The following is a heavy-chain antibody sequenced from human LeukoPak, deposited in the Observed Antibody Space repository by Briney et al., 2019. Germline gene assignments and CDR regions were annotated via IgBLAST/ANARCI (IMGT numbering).Heavy chain of an antibody. CDR1: GGPISSYY. D-gene: IGHD5-18*01. J-gene: IGHJ6*03. CDR2: IYYSGST. V-gene: IGHV4-59*07. CDR3: ASQTAMVNPFYYYYYMDV. Sequence: PSDTLSLTCTVSGGPISSYYWRWLRQPPGKGLAWMGYIYYSGSTNYNPSLKSRVTISVDTSKNQFSLKLSSVTAADTAVYYCASQTAMVNPFYYYYYMDVWGKGTTVTVSS.